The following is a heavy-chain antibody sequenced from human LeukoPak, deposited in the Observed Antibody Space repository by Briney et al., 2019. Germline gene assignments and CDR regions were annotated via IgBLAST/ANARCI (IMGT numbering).Heavy chain of an antibody. CDR2: INPNSGGT. V-gene: IGHV1-2*02. D-gene: IGHD2-2*01. CDR1: GYTFTGYY. J-gene: IGHJ3*02. CDR3: ARERGASSTIVVGAFDI. Sequence: AASVKVSCKASGYTFTGYYMHWVRQAPGQGLEWMGWINPNSGGTNYAQKFQGRVTMTRDTSISTAYMELSRLRSDDTAVYYCARERGASSTIVVGAFDIWGQGTMVTVSS.